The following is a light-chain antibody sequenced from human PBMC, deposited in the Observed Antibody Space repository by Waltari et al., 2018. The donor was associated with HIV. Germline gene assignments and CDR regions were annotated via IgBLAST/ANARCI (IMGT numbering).Light chain of an antibody. J-gene: IGKJ1*01. CDR1: MSVLYDANNKNY. V-gene: IGKV4-1*01. CDR2: WSS. Sequence: GGRATINCKSTMSVLYDANNKNYLAWYQQKPGQPPRLLLSWSSTRESGVSARFTGSGSGTDFTLTIYNVQSDDAAVYYCQQFYKIPWTFGQGTKVDI. CDR3: QQFYKIPWT.